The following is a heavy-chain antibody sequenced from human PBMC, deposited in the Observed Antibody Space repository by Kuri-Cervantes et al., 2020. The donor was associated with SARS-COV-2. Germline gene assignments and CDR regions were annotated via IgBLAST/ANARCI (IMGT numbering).Heavy chain of an antibody. Sequence: GGSLRLSCAASGFTFSSYGMHWVRQAPGKGLEWVAVIWYDGSNKYYADSVKGRFTISRDNSENTLYLQMNSLRAEDTAVYYCAREGYYYGSGNDYWGQGTLVTVSS. CDR2: IWYDGSNK. V-gene: IGHV3-33*01. CDR3: AREGYYYGSGNDY. J-gene: IGHJ4*02. CDR1: GFTFSSYG. D-gene: IGHD3-10*01.